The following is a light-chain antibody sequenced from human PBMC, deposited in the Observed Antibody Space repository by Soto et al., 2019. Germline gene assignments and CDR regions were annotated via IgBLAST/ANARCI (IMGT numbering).Light chain of an antibody. CDR1: SSDVGSYNL. V-gene: IGLV2-23*01. Sequence: QSVLTQPASVSGSPGQSITISCTGTSSDVGSYNLVSWYHQHPGKAPKLMIYEGTKRPSGVSNRFSGSKSGNTASLTISGLQAEDEADYYCCSYAGSSNVVFGGGTKLTVL. CDR3: CSYAGSSNVV. CDR2: EGT. J-gene: IGLJ2*01.